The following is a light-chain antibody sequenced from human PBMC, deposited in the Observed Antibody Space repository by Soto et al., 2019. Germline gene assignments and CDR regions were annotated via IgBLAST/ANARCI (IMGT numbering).Light chain of an antibody. Sequence: QSALTQPASVSGSPGQSITISCTGNSGDVGTYNLVSWYQQHPGRAPKLIIFEVNKRPSGVSNRLSGSKSGNTASLAISGLQADDEADYHCCSYAGRSNVVCVGGTKLTVL. V-gene: IGLV2-23*02. J-gene: IGLJ2*01. CDR1: SGDVGTYNL. CDR2: EVN. CDR3: CSYAGRSNVV.